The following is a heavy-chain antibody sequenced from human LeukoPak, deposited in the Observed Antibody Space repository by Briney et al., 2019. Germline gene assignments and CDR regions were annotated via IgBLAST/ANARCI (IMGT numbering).Heavy chain of an antibody. CDR1: GFTFSSYG. CDR2: ISFDGKNK. V-gene: IGHV3-30*18. J-gene: IGHJ6*02. CDR3: AKGDGYYYYGMDV. Sequence: GGSLRLSCAAAGFTFSSYGMNWVRQAPGQGLEWVAVISFDGKNKYFADSVRGRFIISRDNSKNTLYLQMNSLRVEDTAVYYCAKGDGYYYYGMDVWGQGTTVTVSS.